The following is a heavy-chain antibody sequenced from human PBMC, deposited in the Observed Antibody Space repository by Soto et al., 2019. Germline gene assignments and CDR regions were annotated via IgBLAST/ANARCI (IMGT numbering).Heavy chain of an antibody. V-gene: IGHV4-39*01. D-gene: IGHD2-2*01. CDR3: ARLGGYCSSTSCYGYYGMDV. Sequence: PSETLSLTCSVSGGSLSSGPYSWGWIRQPPGKGLEWIGTFYYSGSTHYNPSLASRVTISVDTSKNQFSLKVTSVTAADTAMYYCARLGGYCSSTSCYGYYGMDVWGQGTTVTGSS. J-gene: IGHJ6*02. CDR1: GGSLSSGPYS. CDR2: FYYSGST.